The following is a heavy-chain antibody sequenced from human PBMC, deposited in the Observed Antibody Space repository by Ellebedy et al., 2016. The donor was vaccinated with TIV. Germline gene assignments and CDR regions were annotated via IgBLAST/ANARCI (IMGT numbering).Heavy chain of an antibody. CDR3: ARGDDNSGDY. J-gene: IGHJ4*02. D-gene: IGHD1-1*01. CDR2: INEDESKK. Sequence: GESLKISCVASGFTFSNYWMSWVRQAPGKGLEWVANINEDESKKYFADSVKGRLTISRDNALNSLYLQMNSLRVEDTAVYFCARGDDNSGDYWGQGTLVTVSS. CDR1: GFTFSNYW. V-gene: IGHV3-7*04.